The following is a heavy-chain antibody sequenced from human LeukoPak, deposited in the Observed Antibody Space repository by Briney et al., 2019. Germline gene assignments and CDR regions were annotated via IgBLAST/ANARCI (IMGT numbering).Heavy chain of an antibody. J-gene: IGHJ4*02. CDR3: EGYYYDSSGLPFFDY. CDR1: GFTFSSYA. Sequence: GGSLRLSCAASGFTFSSYAMSWVRQAPGKGLEWVSAISGSGGSTYYADSVKGRFTISRDNSKNTLYLQMNSLRAQDTAVYYCEGYYYDSSGLPFFDYWGQGTLVTVSS. CDR2: ISGSGGST. D-gene: IGHD3-22*01. V-gene: IGHV3-23*01.